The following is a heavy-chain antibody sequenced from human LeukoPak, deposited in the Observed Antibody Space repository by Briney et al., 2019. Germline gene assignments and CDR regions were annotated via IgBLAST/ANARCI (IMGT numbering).Heavy chain of an antibody. J-gene: IGHJ4*02. CDR2: ISSSGSTI. CDR1: GFSFNTYA. Sequence: GGSLRLSCETSGFSFNTYAMSWVRQAPGKGLEWVSYISSSGSTIYYADSVKGRFTISRDNAKNSLYLQMNSLRAEDTAVYYCARDRGSYAFDYWGQGTLVTVSS. D-gene: IGHD1-26*01. CDR3: ARDRGSYAFDY. V-gene: IGHV3-11*01.